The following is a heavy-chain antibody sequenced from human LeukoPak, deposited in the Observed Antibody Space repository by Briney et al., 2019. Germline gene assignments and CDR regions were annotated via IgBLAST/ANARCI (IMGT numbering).Heavy chain of an antibody. CDR2: IYYSGST. CDR3: ARLGSSSPNWYFDL. D-gene: IGHD6-6*01. V-gene: IGHV4-39*01. Sequence: SETLSLTCTVSGGSIFSSTYYWGWIRQPPGKGLEWIGSIYYSGSTYYNPSLKSRVTMSVDTPKNQFSLKLTSVTAADTAMYDCARLGSSSPNWYFDLWGRGTLVTVSS. CDR1: GGSIFSSTYY. J-gene: IGHJ2*01.